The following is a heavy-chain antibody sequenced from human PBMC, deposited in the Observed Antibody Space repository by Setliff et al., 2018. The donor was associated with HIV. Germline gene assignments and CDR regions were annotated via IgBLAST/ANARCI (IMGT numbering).Heavy chain of an antibody. CDR1: GDSITRYS. Sequence: SETLSLTCTVSGDSITRYSWNWIRQPPGMGLEWIGYIYSNGETYYYPSLKSRVTMSTDTSKNQFSLKVNSVTAADTAVYYCARDGRYSFGYNWFDPWGQGTLVTVSS. D-gene: IGHD5-18*01. CDR3: ARDGRYSFGYNWFDP. CDR2: IYSNGET. V-gene: IGHV4-59*01. J-gene: IGHJ5*02.